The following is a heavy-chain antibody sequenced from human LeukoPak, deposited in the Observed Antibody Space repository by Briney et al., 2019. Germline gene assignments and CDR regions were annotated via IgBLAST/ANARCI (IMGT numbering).Heavy chain of an antibody. Sequence: PSGTLSLICAVSGGSISSDNWWSWVRQPPGKGLEWVGEIHQSGSTNYNPSLKSRVTITVDKSKSQFSLKLGSVAAADTAVYYCARRNYYDSTGYYNNWGRGTLVTVSS. CDR3: ARRNYYDSTGYYNN. CDR2: IHQSGST. V-gene: IGHV4-4*02. J-gene: IGHJ4*02. CDR1: GGSISSDNW. D-gene: IGHD3-22*01.